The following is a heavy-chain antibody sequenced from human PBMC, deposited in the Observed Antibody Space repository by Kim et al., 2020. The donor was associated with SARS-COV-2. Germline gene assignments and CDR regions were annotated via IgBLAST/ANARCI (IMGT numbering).Heavy chain of an antibody. CDR3: ARDQWGYSRAFDI. CDR1: GFTFSSYA. J-gene: IGHJ3*02. CDR2: ISYDGSNK. D-gene: IGHD5-18*01. V-gene: IGHV3-30-3*01. Sequence: GGSLRLSCAASGFTFSSYAMHWVRQAPGKGLEWVAVISYDGSNKYYADSVKGRFTISRDNSKNTLYLQMNSLRAEDTAVYYCARDQWGYSRAFDIWGQGTMVTVSS.